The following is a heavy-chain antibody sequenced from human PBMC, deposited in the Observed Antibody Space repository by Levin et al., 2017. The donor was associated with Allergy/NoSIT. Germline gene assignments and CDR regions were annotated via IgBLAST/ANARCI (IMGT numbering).Heavy chain of an antibody. Sequence: GGSLRLSCAASGFTFDDYAMHWVRQAPGKGLEWVSLISWDGGSTYYADSVKGRFTISRDNSKNSLYLQMNSLRAEDTALYYCAKDMRGRDGYNLAFDYWGQGTLVTVSS. D-gene: IGHD5-24*01. V-gene: IGHV3-43D*03. J-gene: IGHJ4*02. CDR3: AKDMRGRDGYNLAFDY. CDR2: ISWDGGST. CDR1: GFTFDDYA.